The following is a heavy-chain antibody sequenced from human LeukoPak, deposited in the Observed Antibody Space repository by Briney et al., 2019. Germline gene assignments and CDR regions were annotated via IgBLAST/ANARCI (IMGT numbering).Heavy chain of an antibody. CDR2: IYYSGST. CDR1: GVSISSSSYS. CDR3: ARRESIAVAGKEFDY. D-gene: IGHD6-19*01. J-gene: IGHJ4*02. Sequence: PSETLSLTCTVSGVSISSSSYSWGWIRQPPGKGLEWIGSIYYSGSTYYNPSLKSRVTISVDTSKNQFSLKLSSVTAADTAVYYCARRESIAVAGKEFDYWGQGTLVTVSS. V-gene: IGHV4-39*01.